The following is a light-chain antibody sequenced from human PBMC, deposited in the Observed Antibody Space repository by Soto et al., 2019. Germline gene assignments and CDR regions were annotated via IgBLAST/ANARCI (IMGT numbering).Light chain of an antibody. CDR1: QTVLKSSNNRNY. J-gene: IGKJ4*01. V-gene: IGKV4-1*01. CDR3: QQYFYNLFT. Sequence: DIVMTQSPDSLALSVGERATINCKSSQTVLKSSNNRNYLAWYQQKPGQPPKLLMYWASTRESGVPDRFSGRGSGKDFHLTISHPRAEEVGVYYCQQYFYNLFTFGGGTKVDIK. CDR2: WAS.